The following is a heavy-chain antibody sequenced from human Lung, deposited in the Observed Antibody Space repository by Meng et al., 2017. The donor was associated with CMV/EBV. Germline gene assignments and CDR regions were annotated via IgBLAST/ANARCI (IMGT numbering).Heavy chain of an antibody. CDR1: GYTFTTYD. CDR3: ARTRIEVEPDGTKIKYYNYGMDV. D-gene: IGHD2-15*01. J-gene: IGHJ6*02. Sequence: ASVKVSXKASGYTFTTYDINWVRQATGQGLEWMGWMNPNSGNTGYAQKFQGRVTMTRVTSISTAYMELSSLTSDDTAVYYCARTRIEVEPDGTKIKYYNYGMDVWGQGTXVTVS. V-gene: IGHV1-8*01. CDR2: MNPNSGNT.